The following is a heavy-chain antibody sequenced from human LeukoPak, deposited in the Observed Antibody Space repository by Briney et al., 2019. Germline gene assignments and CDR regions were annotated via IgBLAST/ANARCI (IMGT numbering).Heavy chain of an antibody. CDR1: GFTFSSYA. D-gene: IGHD6-13*01. Sequence: GGSLRLSCAASGFTFSSYAMSWVRQAPGKGLEWVSTISGSGGSTYYADSVMGRFTISRDNSKNTLYLQMNSLRAEDTAVYYCAKGEAAAGPFGYWGQGTLVTVSS. CDR3: AKGEAAAGPFGY. J-gene: IGHJ4*02. CDR2: ISGSGGST. V-gene: IGHV3-23*01.